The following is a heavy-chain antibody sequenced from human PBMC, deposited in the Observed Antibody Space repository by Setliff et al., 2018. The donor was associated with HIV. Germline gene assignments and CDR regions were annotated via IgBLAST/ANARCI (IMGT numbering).Heavy chain of an antibody. D-gene: IGHD3-10*01. J-gene: IGHJ4*02. CDR3: ATSFGSGVAQFDN. Sequence: SVKVSCKASEDTFNSYTIHWVRQTPGQGLEWMGRTIPVLSMSNFALKFQGRGLIFADKSTSTAYLGLNGLTSEDTAIYYCATSFGSGVAQFDNWGQGTLVTVSS. CDR1: EDTFNSYT. V-gene: IGHV1-69*02. CDR2: TIPVLSMS.